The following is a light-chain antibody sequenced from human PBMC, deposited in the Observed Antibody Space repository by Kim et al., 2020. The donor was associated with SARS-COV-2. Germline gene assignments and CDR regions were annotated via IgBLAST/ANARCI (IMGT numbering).Light chain of an antibody. CDR2: AAS. CDR1: QSVSSN. J-gene: IGKJ1*01. Sequence: VSPGERATLSGRASQSVSSNLAWYQQRPGQAPRLLIYAASTRATGIPARFSGSGSGTEFTLTISSLQSEDFAVYYCQQSNNWPRTFGQGTKVDIK. V-gene: IGKV3-15*01. CDR3: QQSNNWPRT.